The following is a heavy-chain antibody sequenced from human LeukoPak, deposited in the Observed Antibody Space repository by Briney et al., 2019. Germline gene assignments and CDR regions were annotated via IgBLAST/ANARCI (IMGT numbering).Heavy chain of an antibody. CDR1: GFTFSIYN. D-gene: IGHD5-18*01. J-gene: IGHJ3*01. V-gene: IGHV3-48*02. Sequence: GGSLRLSCATSGFTFSIYNMNWVRQAPGKGLEWVSYISSSSRTIYYADSVKGRFTISRDNAKNSLYLQMNSLRDEDTAVYYCARDPGYSYGFAFDFWGQGTMVTVSS. CDR2: ISSSSRTI. CDR3: ARDPGYSYGFAFDF.